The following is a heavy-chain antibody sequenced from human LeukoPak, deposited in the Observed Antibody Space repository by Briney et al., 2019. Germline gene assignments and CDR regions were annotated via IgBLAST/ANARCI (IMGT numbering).Heavy chain of an antibody. Sequence: GGSLRLSCAASGFTFSSYILNWVRQAPGKGLGWVSSISSSSSHIYYADSVKGRFTISRDNAKNSLYLQMNSLSADDMAIYYCAKDAGGSGTSSTFDIWGQGTMVTVSS. D-gene: IGHD3-10*01. V-gene: IGHV3-21*04. J-gene: IGHJ3*02. CDR2: ISSSSSHI. CDR1: GFTFSSYI. CDR3: AKDAGGSGTSSTFDI.